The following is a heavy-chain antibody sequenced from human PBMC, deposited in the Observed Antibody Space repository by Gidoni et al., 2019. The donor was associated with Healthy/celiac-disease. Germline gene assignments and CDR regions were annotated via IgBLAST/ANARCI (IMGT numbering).Heavy chain of an antibody. CDR1: GFTFSSYV. J-gene: IGHJ6*02. CDR3: ARDLQQQLPKAIKRYHYYYGMDV. CDR2: IWYDGSNK. Sequence: QVQLVESGGGVVQPGRSLRLSCAASGFTFSSYVMHWVRQAPGKGLEWVGVIWYDGSNKYYADSVKGRFTISRDNSKNTLYLQMNSLRAEDTAVYYCARDLQQQLPKAIKRYHYYYGMDVWGQGTTVTVSS. V-gene: IGHV3-33*01. D-gene: IGHD6-13*01.